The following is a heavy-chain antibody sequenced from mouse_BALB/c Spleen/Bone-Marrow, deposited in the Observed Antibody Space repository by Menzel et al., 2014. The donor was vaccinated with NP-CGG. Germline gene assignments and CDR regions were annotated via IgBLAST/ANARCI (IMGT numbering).Heavy chain of an antibody. J-gene: IGHJ2*01. V-gene: IGHV1-61*01. CDR1: GYTFTSYW. CDR2: IDPSDSET. Sequence: QVQLQQSGAELVRPGTPVKLSCKASGYTFTSYWMNWVKQRPGRGLEWIGRIDPSDSETHCNQKFKDKATLTVDKSSSTAYIQLSSLTSEDSAVYYCARWGAYFDYWGQGTTLTVSS. CDR3: ARWGAYFDY.